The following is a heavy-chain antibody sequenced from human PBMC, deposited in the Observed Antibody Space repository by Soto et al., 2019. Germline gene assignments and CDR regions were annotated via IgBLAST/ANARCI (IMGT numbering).Heavy chain of an antibody. D-gene: IGHD3-3*01. J-gene: IGHJ4*02. Sequence: GSLRLSCAASGFTFSSYAMSWVRQAPGKGLEWVSAISGSGGSTYYADSVKGRFTISRDNSKNTLYLQMNSLRAEDTAAYYCAKATFFWSGYYSGTDYWGQGTLVTVSS. CDR2: ISGSGGST. CDR3: AKATFFWSGYYSGTDY. V-gene: IGHV3-23*01. CDR1: GFTFSSYA.